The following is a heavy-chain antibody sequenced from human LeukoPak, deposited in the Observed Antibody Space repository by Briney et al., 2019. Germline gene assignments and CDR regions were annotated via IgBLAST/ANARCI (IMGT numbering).Heavy chain of an antibody. CDR1: GYTFTGYF. Sequence: ASVKVSCKASGYTFTGYFMHWVRQAPGRGLDWMGWINPNTGGTKYAQKFQGRVTMTRDTSIGTAYMELSTVTSDDTAVYFCARVHAAGYFSLDLGYWGQGTLVTVSS. D-gene: IGHD3-9*01. CDR3: ARVHAAGYFSLDLGY. CDR2: INPNTGGT. V-gene: IGHV1-2*02. J-gene: IGHJ4*02.